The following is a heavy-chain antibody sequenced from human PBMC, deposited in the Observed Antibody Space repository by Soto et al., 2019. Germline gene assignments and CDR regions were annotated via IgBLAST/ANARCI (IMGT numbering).Heavy chain of an antibody. CDR1: GGSIISGGYS. J-gene: IGHJ5*02. CDR3: SRVPGP. Sequence: PSETLSLTCAASGGSIISGGYSWSWIRQPPGKGLEWIGYIYHSGSTYYNPSLKSRVTISVDRSKNQFSLKLSSVTAADTAVYYCSRVPGPWGQGTLVTVSS. CDR2: IYHSGST. D-gene: IGHD3-10*01. V-gene: IGHV4-30-2*01.